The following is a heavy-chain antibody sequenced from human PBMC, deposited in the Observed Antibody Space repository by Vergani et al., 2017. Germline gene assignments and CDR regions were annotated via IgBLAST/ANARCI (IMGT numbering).Heavy chain of an antibody. J-gene: IGHJ6*03. CDR2: ISSSSSYI. Sequence: EVQLVESGGGLVKPGGSLRLSCAASGFTFSSYSMNWVRQAPGKGLELVSSISSSSSYIYYADSVKGRFTISRDNAKNSLYLQMNSLRAEDTAVYYCARAFIVGATNYYYYYMDVWDKGTTVTVSS. D-gene: IGHD1-26*01. CDR1: GFTFSSYS. V-gene: IGHV3-21*01. CDR3: ARAFIVGATNYYYYYMDV.